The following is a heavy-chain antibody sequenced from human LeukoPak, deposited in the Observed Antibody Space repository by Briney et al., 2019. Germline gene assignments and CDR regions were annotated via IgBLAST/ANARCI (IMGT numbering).Heavy chain of an antibody. CDR3: AKDYDFWSGYYPTFSY. V-gene: IGHV3-23*01. J-gene: IGHJ4*02. D-gene: IGHD3-3*01. CDR2: ISGSGGST. CDR1: GFTFSSYA. Sequence: GESLRLSCAASGFTFSSYAMSWVRQAPGKGLEWVSAISGSGGSTYYADSVKGRFTISRDNSKNTLYLQMNSLRAEDTAVYCCAKDYDFWSGYYPTFSYWGQGTLVTVSS.